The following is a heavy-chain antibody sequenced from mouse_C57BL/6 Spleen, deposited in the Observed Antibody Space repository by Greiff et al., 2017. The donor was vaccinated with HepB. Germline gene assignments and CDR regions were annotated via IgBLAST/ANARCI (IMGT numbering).Heavy chain of an antibody. CDR1: GFSLTSYG. CDR3: ARGNLPYYYGSSYYAMDY. D-gene: IGHD1-1*01. V-gene: IGHV2-2*01. CDR2: IWSGGST. Sequence: VQLQQSGPGLVQPSQSLSITCTVSGFSLTSYGVHWVRQSPGKGLEWLGVIWSGGSTDYNAAFISRLSISKDNSKSQVFFTMNSLQADDTAIYYCARGNLPYYYGSSYYAMDYWGQGTSVTVSS. J-gene: IGHJ4*01.